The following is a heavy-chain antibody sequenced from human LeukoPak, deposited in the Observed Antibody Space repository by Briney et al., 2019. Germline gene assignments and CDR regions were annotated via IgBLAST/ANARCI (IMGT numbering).Heavy chain of an antibody. CDR2: IIPIFGTA. V-gene: IGHV1-69*05. CDR3: ARGGGFDFWADYYYYMDV. Sequence: SSVKVSCKASGDTFSSYAISWVQQAPGQGLEWMGGIIPIFGTANYAQKFQGRVTITTDESTSTAYMELSSLRSEDTAVYYCARGGGFDFWADYYYYMDVWGKGTTVTVSS. J-gene: IGHJ6*03. CDR1: GDTFSSYA. D-gene: IGHD3/OR15-3a*01.